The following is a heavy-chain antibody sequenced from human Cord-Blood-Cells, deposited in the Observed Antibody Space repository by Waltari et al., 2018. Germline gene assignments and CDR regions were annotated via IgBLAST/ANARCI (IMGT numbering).Heavy chain of an antibody. CDR1: GGSISSHY. D-gene: IGHD6-6*01. CDR3: ARHMLSSIAARPYWYFDL. CDR2: IYYSGST. Sequence: QVQLQESGPGLVKPSETLSLTCTVSGGSISSHYWSWIRQPPGKGLEWIGYIYYSGSTHDNPSLKSRVTISVDTSKNQFSLKLSSVTAADTAVYYCARHMLSSIAARPYWYFDLWGRGTLVTVSS. J-gene: IGHJ2*01. V-gene: IGHV4-59*11.